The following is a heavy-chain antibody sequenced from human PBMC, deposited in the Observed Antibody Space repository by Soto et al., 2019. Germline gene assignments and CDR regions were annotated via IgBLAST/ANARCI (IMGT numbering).Heavy chain of an antibody. Sequence: ASVKVSCKASGYTFNNYYMHWVRQAPGQGLEWMGTINPSDGSKSYAEDFQGRITMTRDTSTTTVYMEMSSLKFEDTAVYFCASGARKYASHALWGGYGSRLDVWGQGTTVTVSS. CDR2: INPSDGSK. CDR3: ASGARKYASHALWGGYGSRLDV. J-gene: IGHJ6*02. D-gene: IGHD3-3*01. CDR1: GYTFNNYY. V-gene: IGHV1-46*02.